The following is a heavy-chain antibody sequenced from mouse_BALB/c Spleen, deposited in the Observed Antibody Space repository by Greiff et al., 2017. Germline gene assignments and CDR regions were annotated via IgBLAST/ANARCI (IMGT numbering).Heavy chain of an antibody. J-gene: IGHJ3*01. CDR3: TRDYGSYRFAY. D-gene: IGHD2-1*01. V-gene: IGHV1-15*01. Sequence: VQLQQSGAELVRPGASVTLSCKASGYTFTDYEMHWVKQTPVHGLEWIGAIDPETGGTAYNQKFKGKATLTADKSSSTAYMELRSLTSEDSAVYYCTRDYGSYRFAYWGQGTLVTVSA. CDR1: GYTFTDYE. CDR2: IDPETGGT.